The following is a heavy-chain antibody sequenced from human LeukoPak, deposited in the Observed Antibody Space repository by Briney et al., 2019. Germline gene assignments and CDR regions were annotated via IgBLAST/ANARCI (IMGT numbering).Heavy chain of an antibody. D-gene: IGHD6-19*01. J-gene: IGHJ6*02. CDR1: GFTFSSYE. Sequence: GGSLRLSCAASGFTFSSYEMNWVRQAPGKGLEWVSYISSSGSTIYYADSVKGRFTISRDNAKNSLYLRMNSLRAEDTAVYYCARYSSARYGMDVWGQGTTVTVSS. CDR2: ISSSGSTI. V-gene: IGHV3-48*03. CDR3: ARYSSARYGMDV.